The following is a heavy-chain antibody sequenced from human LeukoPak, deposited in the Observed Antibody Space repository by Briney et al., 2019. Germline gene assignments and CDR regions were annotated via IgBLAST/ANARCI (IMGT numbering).Heavy chain of an antibody. CDR1: GYIFTSYW. V-gene: IGHV5-51*01. CDR3: ARLWDYVGGDY. Sequence: GESLQISCQGSGYIFTSYWIGWVRQLPGKGLEWMGIIYPGDSDTRYSPSFQGQVTISADKSISTAYLQWSSLKASDTAMYYCARLWDYVGGDYWGQGTLVTVSS. CDR2: IYPGDSDT. J-gene: IGHJ4*02. D-gene: IGHD4-17*01.